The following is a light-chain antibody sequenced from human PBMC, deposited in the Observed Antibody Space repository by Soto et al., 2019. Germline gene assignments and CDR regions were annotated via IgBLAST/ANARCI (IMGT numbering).Light chain of an antibody. V-gene: IGLV2-14*01. CDR1: SSDVGGYNY. Sequence: QSALTQPASMSGSPGQSITISCTGTSSDVGGYNYVSWYQQHPGKAPKLMIYEVNNRPSGVSNRFSGSKSGNTASLTISGLQAEDEAYYYCSSHTTSGTPIFGGGTKLTVL. CDR3: SSHTTSGTPI. CDR2: EVN. J-gene: IGLJ2*01.